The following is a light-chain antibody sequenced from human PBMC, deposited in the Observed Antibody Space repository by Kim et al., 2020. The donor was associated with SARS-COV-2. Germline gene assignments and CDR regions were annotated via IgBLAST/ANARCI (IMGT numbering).Light chain of an antibody. Sequence: AWGQTVRITCQGDSLRAYYGNWYQQKPGQAPVLVIYAKNNRPSGIPDRFSGSGSGSTTSLTITGAQAEDEADYYCNSRDSSGNHWLFGGGTKVTVL. CDR3: NSRDSSGNHWL. CDR2: AKN. J-gene: IGLJ3*02. V-gene: IGLV3-19*01. CDR1: SLRAYY.